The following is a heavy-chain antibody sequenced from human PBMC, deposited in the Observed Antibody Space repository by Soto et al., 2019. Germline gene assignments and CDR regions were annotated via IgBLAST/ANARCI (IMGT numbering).Heavy chain of an antibody. CDR3: AKGVYTSSPTSDFDY. J-gene: IGHJ4*02. CDR1: GFTFSSYA. Sequence: GGSLRLSCAASGFTFSSYAMNWVRQAPGKGLEWVSAVGGSGGSAYYADSVKGRFTISRDNSKNTRYLQMNSLRSEDTAVYYCAKGVYTSSPTSDFDYWGQGTLVTVSS. V-gene: IGHV3-23*01. CDR2: VGGSGGSA. D-gene: IGHD6-6*01.